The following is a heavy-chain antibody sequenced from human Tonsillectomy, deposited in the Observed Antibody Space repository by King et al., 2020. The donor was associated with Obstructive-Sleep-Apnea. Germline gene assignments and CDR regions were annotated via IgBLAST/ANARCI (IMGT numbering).Heavy chain of an antibody. CDR2: INTTSGGT. CDR3: ARGGWTTYSGSGTPYYFDH. J-gene: IGHJ4*02. V-gene: IGHV1-2*05. Sequence: QLVQSGAVLKKPGASVKVSCKTSGYTFTDSFILLVRQAPGQGLEWMGRINTTSGGTNYALKFQVRVTMTRETSIATAYMEVSCLTLDDTVVYYCARGGWTTYSGSGTPYYFDHLGQGTLVTVSS. CDR1: GYTFTDSF. D-gene: IGHD3-10*01.